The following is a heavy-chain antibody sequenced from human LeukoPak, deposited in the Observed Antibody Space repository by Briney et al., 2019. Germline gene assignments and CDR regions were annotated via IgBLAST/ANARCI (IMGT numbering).Heavy chain of an antibody. CDR3: ARDLDPLNY. V-gene: IGHV3-48*01. D-gene: IGHD3/OR15-3a*01. J-gene: IGHJ4*02. CDR1: GFTFSGCN. Sequence: GGSLRLSCAASGFTFSGCNLNWVRQAPGKGLDWVSYISSSGSTIYYANSVKGRFTVSRDNAKNSLFLQMNSLRAEDTAVYYCARDLDPLNYWGQGTLVTVSS. CDR2: ISSSGSTI.